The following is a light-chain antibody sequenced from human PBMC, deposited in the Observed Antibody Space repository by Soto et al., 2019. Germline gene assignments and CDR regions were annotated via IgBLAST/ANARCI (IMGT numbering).Light chain of an antibody. Sequence: QLVLTQPPSVSGAPGQRVTISCTGTSSDIGAGHDVHWYQQLPGTAPELLIYGNFNRPSGVPDRFSGSKSDTSASLAITGLQAEDEADYYCQSYDSSLSGVMFGGGTKLTVL. J-gene: IGLJ3*02. CDR2: GNF. CDR1: SSDIGAGHD. V-gene: IGLV1-40*01. CDR3: QSYDSSLSGVM.